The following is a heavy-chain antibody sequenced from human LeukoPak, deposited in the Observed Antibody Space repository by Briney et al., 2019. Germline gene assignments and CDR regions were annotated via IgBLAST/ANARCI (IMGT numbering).Heavy chain of an antibody. CDR3: ARGHPPTVVTPFRTFDY. Sequence: GGSLRLSCAASGFTFSSYSMNWVRQAPGKGLEWVSSISSSSSYIYYADSVKGRFTISRDNAKNSLYLQLNSLRAEDTAVYYCARGHPPTVVTPFRTFDYWGQGTLVTVSS. D-gene: IGHD4-17*01. J-gene: IGHJ4*02. CDR1: GFTFSSYS. CDR2: ISSSSSYI. V-gene: IGHV3-21*01.